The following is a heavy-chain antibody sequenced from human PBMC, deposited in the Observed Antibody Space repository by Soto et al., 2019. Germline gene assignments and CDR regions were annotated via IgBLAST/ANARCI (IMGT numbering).Heavy chain of an antibody. D-gene: IGHD1-26*01. CDR2: IFYSGHL. Sequence: QVQLQESGPGLVKPSETLSLTCAVSGASFETYYWSWIRQPPGKGLEWIGYIFYSGHLNYNPSLKIRFPLSVVPSKNQISLRLPFVTAADTAVYYCAREGGGYRFDYWGQGTLVTVSS. CDR1: GASFETYY. V-gene: IGHV4-59*01. CDR3: AREGGGYRFDY. J-gene: IGHJ4*02.